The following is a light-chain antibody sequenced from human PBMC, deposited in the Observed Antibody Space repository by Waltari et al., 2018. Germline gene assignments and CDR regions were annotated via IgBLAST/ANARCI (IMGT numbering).Light chain of an antibody. CDR1: SSDFRNYNL. J-gene: IGLJ3*02. CDR2: EDI. V-gene: IGLV2-23*01. CDR3: CSYAGVSTWV. Sequence: QSALTQPASVSGSPGQSITISCTGISSDFRNYNLVSWYQQHPGEAPKLKIDEDIKRPSGVSNRFSGSKSGDTASLTISGLQAEDESDYYCCSYAGVSTWVFGGGTKVTVL.